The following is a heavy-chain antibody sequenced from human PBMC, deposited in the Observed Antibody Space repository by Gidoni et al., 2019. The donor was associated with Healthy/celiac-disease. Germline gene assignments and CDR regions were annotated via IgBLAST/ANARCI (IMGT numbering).Heavy chain of an antibody. J-gene: IGHJ5*02. CDR3: AREVYCSGGSCYPNWFDP. CDR1: GGSISSSSSY. CDR2: IYYSGST. V-gene: IGHV4-39*07. D-gene: IGHD2-15*01. Sequence: QLQLQESGPGLVKPSETLSLTCTVSGGSISSSSSYWGWIRQPPGKGLEWIGSIYYSGSTYYNPSLKSRVTISVDTSKNQFSLKLSSVTAADTAVYYCAREVYCSGGSCYPNWFDPWGQGTLVTVSS.